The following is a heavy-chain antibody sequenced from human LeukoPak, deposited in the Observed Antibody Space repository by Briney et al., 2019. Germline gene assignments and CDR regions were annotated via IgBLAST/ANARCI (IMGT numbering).Heavy chain of an antibody. J-gene: IGHJ4*02. Sequence: GWSLRLSCVASGFTFSSCPMHWVRQAPGKGLEWVAVISYDGSNKYYADSVKGRFTISRDNSKNTLYLQMNSLRPEDTAVYYCATDSAGRVTMVRGPLDYWGQGTLVTVSS. D-gene: IGHD3-10*01. CDR3: ATDSAGRVTMVRGPLDY. V-gene: IGHV3-30*04. CDR1: GFTFSSCP. CDR2: ISYDGSNK.